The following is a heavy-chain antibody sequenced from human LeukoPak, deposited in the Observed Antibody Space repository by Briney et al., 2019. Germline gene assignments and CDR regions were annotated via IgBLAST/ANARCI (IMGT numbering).Heavy chain of an antibody. Sequence: SGPTLVKPTQTLSLTCTFSGFSLSTSGVGVGWIRQPPGKALAWLALIYWDDDKRYSPSLKSRLTITKDTSKNQVVLTMTNMDPVDTATYYCAHIPSGYYSVEAFDIWGQGTMGTVSS. CDR1: GFSLSTSGVG. CDR2: IYWDDDK. J-gene: IGHJ3*02. D-gene: IGHD3-22*01. V-gene: IGHV2-5*02. CDR3: AHIPSGYYSVEAFDI.